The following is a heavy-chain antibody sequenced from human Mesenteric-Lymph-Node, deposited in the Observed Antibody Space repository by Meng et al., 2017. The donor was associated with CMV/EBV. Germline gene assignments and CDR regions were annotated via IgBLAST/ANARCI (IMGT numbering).Heavy chain of an antibody. CDR2: INHSGST. J-gene: IGHJ4*02. CDR3: ARHQRWLKSEGGFNY. D-gene: IGHD4-23*01. V-gene: IGHV4-34*01. CDR1: GGSVSGYY. Sequence: QVQLQQWGSRRLKPSETLSLACAVYGGSVSGYYWSCIRQPPGKGLEWIGEINHSGSTNYNPSLKSRVTISVDTSKNQFSLKLSSVTAADTAVYYCARHQRWLKSEGGFNYWGQGTLVTVSS.